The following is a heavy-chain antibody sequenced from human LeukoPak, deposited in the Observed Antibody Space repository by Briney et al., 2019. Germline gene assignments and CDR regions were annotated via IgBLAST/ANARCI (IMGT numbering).Heavy chain of an antibody. V-gene: IGHV3-11*04. Sequence: GGSLRLSCAASGFTFSDYYMSWIRQAPGKGLEWVSYISSSGSTIYYADSVKGRFTISRDNAKNSLYLQMNSLRAEDTAVYYCARDPIPYCGGDCFPPLWGQGTLVTVSS. CDR3: ARDPIPYCGGDCFPPL. CDR1: GFTFSDYY. CDR2: ISSSGSTI. D-gene: IGHD2-21*02. J-gene: IGHJ4*02.